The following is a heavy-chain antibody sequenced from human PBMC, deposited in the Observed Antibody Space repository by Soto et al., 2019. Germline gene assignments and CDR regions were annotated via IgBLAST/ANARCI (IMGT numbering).Heavy chain of an antibody. CDR1: GFTFSSYG. Sequence: GGSLRLSCAASGFTFSSYGMHWVRQAPGKGLEWVAVIWYDGSNKYYADSVKGRFTISRDNSKNTLYLQMNSLRAEDTAVYYCARGGETAAAPPRDYWGQGTLVTVSS. CDR3: ARGGETAAAPPRDY. CDR2: IWYDGSNK. D-gene: IGHD6-13*01. J-gene: IGHJ4*02. V-gene: IGHV3-33*01.